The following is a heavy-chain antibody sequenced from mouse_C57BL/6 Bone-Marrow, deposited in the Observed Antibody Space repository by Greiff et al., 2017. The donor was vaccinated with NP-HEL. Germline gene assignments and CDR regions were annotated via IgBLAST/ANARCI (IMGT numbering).Heavy chain of an antibody. V-gene: IGHV5-4*01. D-gene: IGHD3-3*01. CDR3: AREGLPGFAY. CDR1: GFTFSSYA. J-gene: IGHJ3*01. CDR2: ISDGGSYT. Sequence: EVKVVESGGGLVKPGGSLKLSCAASGFTFSSYAMSWVRQTPEKRLEWVATISDGGSYTYYPDNVKGRFTISRDNAKNNLYLQMSHLKSEDTAMYYCAREGLPGFAYWGQGTLVTVSA.